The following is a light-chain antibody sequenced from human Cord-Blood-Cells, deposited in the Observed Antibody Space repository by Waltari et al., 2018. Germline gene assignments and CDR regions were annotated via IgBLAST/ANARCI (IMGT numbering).Light chain of an antibody. CDR1: QSISSH. Sequence: DLQMTQPPSSLSASVADRLTITCRASQSISSHLNWYQQKPGKAPKLLIYPASSLQIGVPSRFSGSGSGTDFTLTISSLQPEDFATYYCQQSYSTPRTFGPGTKVDIK. CDR2: PAS. CDR3: QQSYSTPRT. J-gene: IGKJ3*01. V-gene: IGKV1-39*01.